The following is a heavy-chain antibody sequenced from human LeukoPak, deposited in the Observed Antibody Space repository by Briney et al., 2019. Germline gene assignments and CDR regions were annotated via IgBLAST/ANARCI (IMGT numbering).Heavy chain of an antibody. V-gene: IGHV3-33*01. CDR2: ICYDASNK. D-gene: IGHD6-13*01. J-gene: IGHJ5*02. CDR1: GFTFSSFG. CDR3: VRGVGVSRFNYFDP. Sequence: AESLSLSCAASGFTFSSFGLHWVRQAPGKGLEWVGVICYDASNKYYADSVKGRFTISRDNSKNTLFLQMNSLRDDDTAVYYCVRGVGVSRFNYFDPWGQGTLVIVSS.